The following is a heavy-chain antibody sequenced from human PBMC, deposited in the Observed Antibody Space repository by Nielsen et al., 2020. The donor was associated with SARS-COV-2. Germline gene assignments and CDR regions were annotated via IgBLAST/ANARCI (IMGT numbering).Heavy chain of an antibody. CDR3: TTELERRRYYYYYMDV. Sequence: GESLKISCAASGFTFSNAWMSWVRQAPGKGLEWVGRIKSKTDGGTTDYAAPVKGRFTISRDDSKNTLYLQMNSLKTEDTAVYYCTTELERRRYYYYYMDVWGKGTTVTVSS. V-gene: IGHV3-15*01. CDR2: IKSKTDGGTT. CDR1: GFTFSNAW. J-gene: IGHJ6*03. D-gene: IGHD1-1*01.